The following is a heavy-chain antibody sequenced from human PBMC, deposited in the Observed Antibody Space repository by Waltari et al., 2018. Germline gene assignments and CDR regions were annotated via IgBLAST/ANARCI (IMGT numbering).Heavy chain of an antibody. CDR1: GGSFSGYY. V-gene: IGHV4-34*01. CDR2: INHRGST. CDR3: ARLLRYSYGYDY. D-gene: IGHD5-18*01. Sequence: QVQLQQWGAGLLKPSETLSLTCAVYGGSFSGYYWSWIRQPPGKGLEWIGEINHRGSTNYNPSLKSRVTISVDTSKNQFSLKLSSVTAADTAVYYCARLLRYSYGYDYWGQGTLVTVSS. J-gene: IGHJ4*02.